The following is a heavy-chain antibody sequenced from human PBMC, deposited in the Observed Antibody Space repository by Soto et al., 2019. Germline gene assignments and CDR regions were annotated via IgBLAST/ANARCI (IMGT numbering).Heavy chain of an antibody. V-gene: IGHV4-4*02. CDR2: IYHSGMA. CDR3: ATLPPRIVVVMSPFPS. Sequence: VQLRQSGSGLVKPSGTLSLTCFVSGTSISSTFWWTWVRQAPGKGLEWIGEIYHSGMAKYNPSLQRLGPIHEDQSSNQSALTLTSVTAADTARYYCATLPPRIVVVMSPFPSWGQGTPVTVSS. CDR1: GTSISSTFW. D-gene: IGHD2-21*01. J-gene: IGHJ4*02.